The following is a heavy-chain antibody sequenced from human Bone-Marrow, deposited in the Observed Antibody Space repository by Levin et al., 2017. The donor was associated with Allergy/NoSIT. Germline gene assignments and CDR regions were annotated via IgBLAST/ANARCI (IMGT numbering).Heavy chain of an antibody. CDR1: NGPVDKNV. Sequence: SQTLSLTCTVSNGPVDKNVWSWIRQPPGRGLEYIGYIYYSGATNYNPSLKSRLTFSVDTSMNHFSLRLSSVTAADTAIYYCARLTKLGSAFYFDHWGQGTLVTVSS. J-gene: IGHJ4*02. V-gene: IGHV4-59*08. CDR2: IYYSGAT. D-gene: IGHD3-10*01. CDR3: ARLTKLGSAFYFDH.